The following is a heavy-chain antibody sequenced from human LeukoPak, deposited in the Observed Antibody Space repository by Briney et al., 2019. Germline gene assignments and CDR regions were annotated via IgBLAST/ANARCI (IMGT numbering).Heavy chain of an antibody. D-gene: IGHD2-2*01. Sequence: SETLSLTCAVYGGSFSGYYWSWIRQPPGKGLEWIGEINHSGSTNYNPSLKSRVTISVDTSKNQFSLKLSSVTAADTAVYYCARGALVVPAATFDYWGQGTLVTVSS. CDR2: INHSGST. CDR1: GGSFSGYY. V-gene: IGHV4-34*01. CDR3: ARGALVVPAATFDY. J-gene: IGHJ4*02.